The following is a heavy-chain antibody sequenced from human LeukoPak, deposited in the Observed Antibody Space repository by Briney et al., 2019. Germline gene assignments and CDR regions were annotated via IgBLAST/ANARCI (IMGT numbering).Heavy chain of an antibody. D-gene: IGHD6-13*01. Sequence: SETLSLTCSVSGFSVSSAYYWGWIRQPPGKGLEWIAFIHSSGSTGYNPSLKSRFTLSLDTSKNHFSLKVTSMTAADTGVYYCARSLPGAIGAADFWGQGTLVTVSS. V-gene: IGHV4-61*03. J-gene: IGHJ4*02. CDR3: ARSLPGAIGAADF. CDR2: IHSSGST. CDR1: GFSVSSAYY.